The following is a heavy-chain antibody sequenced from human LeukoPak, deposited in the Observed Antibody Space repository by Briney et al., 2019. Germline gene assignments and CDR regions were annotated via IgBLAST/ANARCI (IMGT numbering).Heavy chain of an antibody. CDR1: GYSVSSNSAP. CDR2: TYYRSKWYN. CDR3: ARDPSATPGPFDY. J-gene: IGHJ4*02. D-gene: IGHD2-15*01. V-gene: IGHV6-1*01. Sequence: SQTPSLTCAISGYSVSSNSAPWNWIRQSPSRGLEWRGSTYYRSKWYNDYAVAGKSRISINADTSKNQFSLQLNAVTPEDTAVYYCARDPSATPGPFDYWGQGTLVTVSS.